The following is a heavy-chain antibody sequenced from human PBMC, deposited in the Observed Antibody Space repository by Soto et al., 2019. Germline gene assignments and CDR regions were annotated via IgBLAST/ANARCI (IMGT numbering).Heavy chain of an antibody. Sequence: VQLVESGGGLVQPGGSLRLSCAASGFTFSSYWMSWVRQAPGKGLEWVANIKQDGSEKYYVDSVKGRFTISRDNAKNSLYLQMNSLRAEDTAVYYCARDHGYSYGFDYYYGMDVWGQGTTVTVSS. CDR3: ARDHGYSYGFDYYYGMDV. CDR2: IKQDGSEK. V-gene: IGHV3-7*05. CDR1: GFTFSSYW. D-gene: IGHD5-18*01. J-gene: IGHJ6*02.